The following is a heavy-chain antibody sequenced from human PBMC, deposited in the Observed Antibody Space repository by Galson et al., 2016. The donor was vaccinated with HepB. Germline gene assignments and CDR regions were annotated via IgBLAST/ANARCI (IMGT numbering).Heavy chain of an antibody. Sequence: SLRLSCAASGFTFDAYAMHWVRQAPGKGLEWVSGISWNSGTIGYADSVKGRFTISRDNAKNSLYLQMNSLRPEDTALYYCAKAGTYSSSNGWFDPWGQGTLVTVSS. CDR2: ISWNSGTI. CDR1: GFTFDAYA. J-gene: IGHJ5*02. D-gene: IGHD6-13*01. V-gene: IGHV3-9*01. CDR3: AKAGTYSSSNGWFDP.